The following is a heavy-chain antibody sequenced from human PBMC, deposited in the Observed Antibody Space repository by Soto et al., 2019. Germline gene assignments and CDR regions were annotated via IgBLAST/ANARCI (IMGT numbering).Heavy chain of an antibody. D-gene: IGHD2-15*01. CDR3: ARLGYCSGGSCSPPEDY. Sequence: QVQLAQSGAEVKKPGSSVKVSCKASGGTFSSYAISWVRQAPGQGLEWMGGIIPIFGTANYAQKFQGRVTITADESTSTAYMELSSLRSEDTAVYYCARLGYCSGGSCSPPEDYWGQGTLVTVSS. CDR1: GGTFSSYA. CDR2: IIPIFGTA. J-gene: IGHJ4*02. V-gene: IGHV1-69*01.